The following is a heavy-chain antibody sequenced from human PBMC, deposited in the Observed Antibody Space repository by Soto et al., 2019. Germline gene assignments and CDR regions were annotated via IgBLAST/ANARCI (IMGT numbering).Heavy chain of an antibody. J-gene: IGHJ3*02. D-gene: IGHD3-22*01. CDR1: GFTFTSSA. CDR2: IVVGSGNT. Sequence: AASVKVSCKASGFTFTSSAVQWVRQARGQRLEWIGWIVVGSGNTNYARKFQERVTITRDMSTSTAYMELSSLRSEDTAVYYCAADPTYYYDSSGGRFDIWGQGTMVTVSS. V-gene: IGHV1-58*01. CDR3: AADPTYYYDSSGGRFDI.